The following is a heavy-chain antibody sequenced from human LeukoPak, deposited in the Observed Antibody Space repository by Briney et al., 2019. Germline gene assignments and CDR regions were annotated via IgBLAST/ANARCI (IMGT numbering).Heavy chain of an antibody. V-gene: IGHV1-46*01. Sequence: ASVKVSCKASGGTFSSYAISWVRQAPGQGLEWMGIINPSGGSTGYAQKFQGRVTMTRDTSTSTVSMELSSLRSEDTAVYYCAKSEVGAISWVHWGQGTLVIVSS. CDR1: GGTFSSYA. D-gene: IGHD1-26*01. J-gene: IGHJ4*02. CDR3: AKSEVGAISWVH. CDR2: INPSGGST.